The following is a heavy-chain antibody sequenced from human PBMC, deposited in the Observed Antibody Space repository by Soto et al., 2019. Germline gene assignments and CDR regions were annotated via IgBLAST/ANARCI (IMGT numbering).Heavy chain of an antibody. CDR1: GFTFSSYS. Sequence: GGSLRLSCAASGFTFSSYSMNWVRQAPGKGLEWVSSISSSSSYIYYADSVKGRFTISRDNAKNSLYLQMNSLRAEDTAVYYCARVGHCTNGVCYSQLSDYWGQGTLVTVS. CDR3: ARVGHCTNGVCYSQLSDY. CDR2: ISSSSSYI. V-gene: IGHV3-21*01. J-gene: IGHJ4*02. D-gene: IGHD2-8*01.